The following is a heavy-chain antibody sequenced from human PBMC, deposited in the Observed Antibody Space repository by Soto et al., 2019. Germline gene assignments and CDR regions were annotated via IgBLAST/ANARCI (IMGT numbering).Heavy chain of an antibody. V-gene: IGHV2-5*02. CDR1: GFPLNTGGLA. D-gene: IGHD2-21*02. CDR3: GHSRCGGDCLRSYSSHYYYGMDV. CDR2: IYWDGDK. J-gene: IGHJ6*02. Sequence: QITLKASGPTLVKPTQTLTLTCTFSGFPLNTGGLAVGWIRHPQGKSLEWLAPIYWDGDKRASPSLRSRLSDTKATSNTRVVLTLTNMDPVDKATYYCGHSRCGGDCLRSYSSHYYYGMDVWGQGTTVTVSS.